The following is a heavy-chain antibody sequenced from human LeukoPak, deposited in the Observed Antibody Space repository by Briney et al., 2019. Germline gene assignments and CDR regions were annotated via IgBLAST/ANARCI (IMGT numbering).Heavy chain of an antibody. CDR2: IRYDGSNK. CDR1: GFTFSSYG. J-gene: IGHJ6*02. D-gene: IGHD3-3*01. CDR3: ARDFTYYDFWSGNYYYYGMDV. Sequence: GGSLRLSCAASGFTFSSYGMHWVRQAPGKGLEWVAVIRYDGSNKYYADSVKGRFTISRDNSKNTLYLQMNSLRAEDTAVYYCARDFTYYDFWSGNYYYYGMDVWGQGTTVTVSS. V-gene: IGHV3-33*01.